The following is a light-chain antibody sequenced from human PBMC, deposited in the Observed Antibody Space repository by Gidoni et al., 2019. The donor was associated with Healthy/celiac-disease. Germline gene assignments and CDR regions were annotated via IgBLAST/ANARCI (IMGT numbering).Light chain of an antibody. CDR2: AAS. J-gene: IGKJ3*01. CDR3: QQSYSTLPFT. Sequence: DIQMTQSPSSLSASVGDRVTITCRASQSISSYLNWYQQKPGQAPKLLIYAASSLQSGVPSRFSGSGSGTDFTLTISSLQPEDFATYYCQQSYSTLPFTFGPGTKVEIK. CDR1: QSISSY. V-gene: IGKV1-39*01.